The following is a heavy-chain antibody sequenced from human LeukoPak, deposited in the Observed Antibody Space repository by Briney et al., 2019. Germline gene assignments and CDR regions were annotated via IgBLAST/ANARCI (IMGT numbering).Heavy chain of an antibody. J-gene: IGHJ4*02. V-gene: IGHV3-30*18. Sequence: GGSVRHSCAASGFPFSSYGMHWVRPAPGKGLEGVAVISYDGSNKYYADSVKGRFTISRDNSKNTLYLQMNSLRAEDTAVYYCAKESDYGDYGETFDYWGQGTLVTVSS. D-gene: IGHD4-17*01. CDR2: ISYDGSNK. CDR3: AKESDYGDYGETFDY. CDR1: GFPFSSYG.